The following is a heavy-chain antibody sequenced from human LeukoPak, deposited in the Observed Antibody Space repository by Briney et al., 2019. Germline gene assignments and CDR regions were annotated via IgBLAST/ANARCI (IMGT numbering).Heavy chain of an antibody. CDR3: ATDSVGDTTAFDY. Sequence: KPSETLSLTCTVSGGSISSSSYYWGWIRQPPGKELEWIGNIYDSGTIYYNPSLKSRVTISVDTSKNQLSLKLSSVTAADTAVYYCATDSVGDTTAFDYWGQGTLVTVSS. D-gene: IGHD1-26*01. CDR2: IYDSGTI. CDR1: GGSISSSSYY. V-gene: IGHV4-39*01. J-gene: IGHJ4*02.